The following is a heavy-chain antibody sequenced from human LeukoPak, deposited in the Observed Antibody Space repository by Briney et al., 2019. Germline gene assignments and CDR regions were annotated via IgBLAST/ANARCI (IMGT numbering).Heavy chain of an antibody. CDR3: ARYAGPGRGDAFDI. Sequence: SETLSLTCTVSGGSISSYYWSWIRRPPGKGLEWIGYIYYSGSTNYNPSLKSRVTISVDTSKNQFSLKLSSVTAADTAVYYCARYAGPGRGDAFDIWGQGTMVTVSS. V-gene: IGHV4-59*01. J-gene: IGHJ3*02. CDR2: IYYSGST. CDR1: GGSISSYY.